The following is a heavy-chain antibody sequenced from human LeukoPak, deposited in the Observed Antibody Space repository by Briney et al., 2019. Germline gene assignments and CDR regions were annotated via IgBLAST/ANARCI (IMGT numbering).Heavy chain of an antibody. CDR1: GGTFSNYA. CDR2: IIPIFGTA. V-gene: IGHV1-69*13. CDR3: ARDPGLRMVGFDP. Sequence: AASVKVSCKASGGTFSNYAISWVRQAPGQGLEWMGGIIPIFGTANYAQKFQGRVTITADESTRTAYMELSSLRSEDTAVYYCARDPGLRMVGFDPWGQGTLVTVSS. J-gene: IGHJ5*02. D-gene: IGHD5-12*01.